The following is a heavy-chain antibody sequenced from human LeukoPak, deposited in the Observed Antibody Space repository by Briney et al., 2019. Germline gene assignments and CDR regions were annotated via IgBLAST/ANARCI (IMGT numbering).Heavy chain of an antibody. V-gene: IGHV3-30*18. J-gene: IGHJ3*02. CDR1: GFTFSSYG. Sequence: GGSLRLSCAASGFTFSSYGMHWVRQAPGKGLEWVAVISYDGSNKYYADSVKGRFTISRDNSKNTLYLQMNSLRAEDTAVYYCANGMRRRHAFDIWGQGTMVTVSS. CDR3: ANGMRRRHAFDI. CDR2: ISYDGSNK. D-gene: IGHD6-25*01.